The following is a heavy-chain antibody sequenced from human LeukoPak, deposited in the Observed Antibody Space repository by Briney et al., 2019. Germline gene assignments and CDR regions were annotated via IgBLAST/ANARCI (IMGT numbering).Heavy chain of an antibody. CDR3: ARAIRGYSYVLDY. J-gene: IGHJ4*02. Sequence: GGSLRLSCAASGFSFKDTGMHWVRQAPGKGPEWLTIIWYDGSIKYYAVSVKGRFTVSRDNSKNTLYLQMNSLRAEDTAVYYCARAIRGYSYVLDYWGQGTLVTVSS. V-gene: IGHV3-33*01. CDR1: GFSFKDTG. D-gene: IGHD5-18*01. CDR2: IWYDGSIK.